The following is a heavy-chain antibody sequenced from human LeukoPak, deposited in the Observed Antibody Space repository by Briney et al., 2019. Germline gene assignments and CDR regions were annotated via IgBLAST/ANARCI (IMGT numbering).Heavy chain of an antibody. CDR3: AKGADPYSSSWSDY. Sequence: GGSLRLSCAASGFTFNTYWMHWVRQAPGKGLVWVSSINADGSSTSYADSMKGRFTISRDNAKNTLYLQMNSLRAEDTAVYYCAKGADPYSSSWSDYWGQGTLVTVSS. CDR2: INADGSST. V-gene: IGHV3-74*01. J-gene: IGHJ4*02. D-gene: IGHD6-13*01. CDR1: GFTFNTYW.